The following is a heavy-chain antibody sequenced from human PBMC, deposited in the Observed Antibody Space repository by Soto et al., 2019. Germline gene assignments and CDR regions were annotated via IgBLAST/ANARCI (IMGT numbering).Heavy chain of an antibody. CDR3: ARGDSRLDPYYGMDV. CDR1: GFTFSSYW. CDR2: INSDGSST. J-gene: IGHJ6*02. D-gene: IGHD6-13*01. V-gene: IGHV3-74*01. Sequence: GGSLRLSCAASGFTFSSYWMHWVRQAPGKGLVWVSRINSDGSSTSYADSVKGRFTISRDNAKNTLYLQMNSLRAEDTAVYYCARGDSRLDPYYGMDVWGQGTTVTVSS.